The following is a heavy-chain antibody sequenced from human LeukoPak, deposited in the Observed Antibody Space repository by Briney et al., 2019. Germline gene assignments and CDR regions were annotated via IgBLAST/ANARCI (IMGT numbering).Heavy chain of an antibody. J-gene: IGHJ4*02. CDR3: AIWTSGNY. V-gene: IGHV3-7*01. D-gene: IGHD1-1*01. CDR1: QFTFNGSW. Sequence: RSGGSLRLSCADSQFTFNGSWMNWVRQAPGKGLEWVANMDPTASQKRYVDSVRGRFTISKNNPGASLYLDMHSLRAEDTAIYYCAIWTSGNYWGQGTLVTVSS. CDR2: MDPTASQK.